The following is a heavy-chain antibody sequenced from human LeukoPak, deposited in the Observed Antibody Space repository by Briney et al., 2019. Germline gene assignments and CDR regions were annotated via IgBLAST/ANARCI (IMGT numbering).Heavy chain of an antibody. J-gene: IGHJ4*02. CDR1: GFTVSSNY. Sequence: GGSLRLSCAASGFTVSSNYMSWVRQAPGKGLEWVSVIYSGGSTYYADSVKGRFTISRDNSKNTLYLQMNSLRAEDTAVYYCATGTPVKQQPFDYWGQGTLVTVSS. CDR2: IYSGGST. CDR3: ATGTPVKQQPFDY. D-gene: IGHD6-13*01. V-gene: IGHV3-53*01.